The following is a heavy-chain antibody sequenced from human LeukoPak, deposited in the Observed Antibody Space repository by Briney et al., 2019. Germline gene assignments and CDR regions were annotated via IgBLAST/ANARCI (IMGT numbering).Heavy chain of an antibody. CDR2: INSDGSST. CDR3: ARGWYSSSSDY. CDR1: GFTFSSYW. V-gene: IGHV3-74*01. Sequence: PGGSLRLSCAASGFTFSSYWMHWVRQAPGKGLVWVSRINSDGSSTSYADSVKGRSTISRDNAKNTLCLQMNSLRAEDTAVYYCARGWYSSSSDYWGQGTLVTVSS. D-gene: IGHD6-6*01. J-gene: IGHJ4*02.